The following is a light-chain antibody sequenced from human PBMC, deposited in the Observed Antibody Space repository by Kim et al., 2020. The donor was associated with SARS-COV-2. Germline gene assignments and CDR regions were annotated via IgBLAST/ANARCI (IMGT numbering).Light chain of an antibody. CDR2: SAS. J-gene: IGKJ5*01. CDR3: HQVNSYPLT. Sequence: ASVGERVTIPCRASQGISKYLVWYQQKAGKAPNLLIYSASTLQSGVPSRFSGSGSGTEFTLTISSLQPEDSATYYCHQVNSYPLTFGGGTRLEIK. V-gene: IGKV1-9*01. CDR1: QGISKY.